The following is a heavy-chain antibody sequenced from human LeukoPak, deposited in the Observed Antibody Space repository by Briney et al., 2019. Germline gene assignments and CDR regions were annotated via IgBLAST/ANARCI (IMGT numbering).Heavy chain of an antibody. V-gene: IGHV3-23*01. CDR1: GFTFSSYA. CDR2: ISGSGGST. D-gene: IGHD3-16*02. CDR3: AKDVIGVIVYYFDY. J-gene: IGHJ4*02. Sequence: GGSLRLSCAASGFTFSSYAMGWVRQAPGKGLEWVSAISGSGGSTYYADSVKGRFTISRDNSKNTLYLQMNSLRAEDTAVYHCAKDVIGVIVYYFDYWGQGTLVTVSS.